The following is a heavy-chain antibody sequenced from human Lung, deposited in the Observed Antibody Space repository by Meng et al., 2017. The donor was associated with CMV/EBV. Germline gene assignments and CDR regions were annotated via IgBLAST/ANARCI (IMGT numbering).Heavy chain of an antibody. D-gene: IGHD3-22*01. CDR3: AKDQNYYDTSGFLKTSFDY. J-gene: IGHJ4*02. CDR1: FISYA. Sequence: FISYAMNWVRQAPGKGLEWLSLISGNGRATFYADSVKGRFTISRDNSKNTLYLQMNSLRAEDTAVYYCAKDQNYYDTSGFLKTSFDYWGQGTLVTVSS. CDR2: ISGNGRAT. V-gene: IGHV3-23*01.